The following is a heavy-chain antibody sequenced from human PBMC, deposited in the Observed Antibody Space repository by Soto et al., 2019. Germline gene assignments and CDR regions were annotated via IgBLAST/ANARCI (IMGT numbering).Heavy chain of an antibody. Sequence: QVQLVESGGGVVQPGRSLRLSCAASGFIFSTYGMHWVRQAPGKGLEWVAVISFDGRNKYYADSVRGRFTISRDNSKNSMHLQMNSLRGEDTAVYYWAKDTATSITSYYFYDMDVWGQGTTVTVSS. V-gene: IGHV3-30*18. CDR2: ISFDGRNK. J-gene: IGHJ6*02. D-gene: IGHD5-12*01. CDR1: GFIFSTYG. CDR3: AKDTATSITSYYFYDMDV.